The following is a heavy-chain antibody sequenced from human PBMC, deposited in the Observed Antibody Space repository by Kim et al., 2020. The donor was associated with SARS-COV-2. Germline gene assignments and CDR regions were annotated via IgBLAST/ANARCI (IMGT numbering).Heavy chain of an antibody. CDR2: IYYSGST. J-gene: IGHJ4*02. Sequence: SETLSLTCTVSGGSISSSSYYWGWIRQPPGKGLEWIGSIYYSGSTYYNPSLKSRVTISVDTSKNQFSLKLSSVTAADTAVYYCARRGVEMATWYWGQGTLVTVSS. CDR3: ARRGVEMATWY. V-gene: IGHV4-39*01. D-gene: IGHD3-10*01. CDR1: GGSISSSSYY.